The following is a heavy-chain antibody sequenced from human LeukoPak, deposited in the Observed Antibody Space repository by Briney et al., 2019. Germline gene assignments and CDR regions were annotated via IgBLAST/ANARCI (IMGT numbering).Heavy chain of an antibody. Sequence: GGSLRLSCAASGFTFSSYEMNWVRQAPGKGLEWVSYISSSGSTIYYADSVKGRFTISRDNAKNSLYLQMNSLRAEDTAVYYCARDWDNFAIDYWGQGTLVTVSS. D-gene: IGHD3-9*01. CDR1: GFTFSSYE. J-gene: IGHJ4*02. CDR2: ISSSGSTI. CDR3: ARDWDNFAIDY. V-gene: IGHV3-48*03.